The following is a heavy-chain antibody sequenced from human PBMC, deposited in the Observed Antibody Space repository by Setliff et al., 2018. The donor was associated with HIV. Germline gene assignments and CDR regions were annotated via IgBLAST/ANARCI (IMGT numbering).Heavy chain of an antibody. Sequence: ASVKVSCKASGYTFTSYYMHWVRQAPGQGLEWMGIINPSGGSTSYAQKFQGRVTMTTDTSTSTVYMELSTLRSEDTAVYSCARDGYYNSWSGYGYYYYYRDVWGKGTTVTVSS. V-gene: IGHV1-46*01. CDR1: GYTFTSYY. CDR3: ARDGYYNSWSGYGYYYYYRDV. CDR2: INPSGGST. J-gene: IGHJ6*03. D-gene: IGHD3-3*01.